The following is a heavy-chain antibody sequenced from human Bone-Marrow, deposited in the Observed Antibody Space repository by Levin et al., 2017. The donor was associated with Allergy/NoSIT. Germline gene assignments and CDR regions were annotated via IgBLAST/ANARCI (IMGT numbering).Heavy chain of an antibody. V-gene: IGHV4-4*07. CDR3: ARIGIYRYFDY. D-gene: IGHD1-14*01. Sequence: PSETLSLTCTVSGGSIRSYYWSWIRQPAGKGLEWIGRIFPSGTTSYNPSLKSRVTISVDTSKNHFSLNLNSVTAADTAVYYCARIGIYRYFDYWGQGTLVTVSS. J-gene: IGHJ4*02. CDR2: IFPSGTT. CDR1: GGSIRSYY.